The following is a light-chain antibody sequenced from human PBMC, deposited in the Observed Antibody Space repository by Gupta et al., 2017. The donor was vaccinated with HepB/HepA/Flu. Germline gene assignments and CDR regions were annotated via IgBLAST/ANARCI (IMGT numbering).Light chain of an antibody. CDR1: QSVLVSSNNKNY. CDR2: WAS. CDR3: QQYYSTPCS. J-gene: IGKJ2*04. V-gene: IGKV4-1*01. Sequence: DIVMTQSPDSLAVSLGERATINCKSSQSVLVSSNNKNYVAWYQHKPGQPPKLLFYWASTRESGVPDRFSGSGSGTDFSLTISSLQAEDVAIYYCQQYYSTPCSFGQGTKLEIK.